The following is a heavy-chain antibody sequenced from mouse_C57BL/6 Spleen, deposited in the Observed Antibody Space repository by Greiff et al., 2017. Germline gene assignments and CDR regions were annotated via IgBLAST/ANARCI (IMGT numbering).Heavy chain of an antibody. Sequence: QVQLQQSGAELVKPGASVKLSCKASGYTFTEYTIHWVKQRSGQGLEWIGWFYPGSGSIKYNEKFKDKATLTADKSSSTVYMEISRLTSEDSAVYCGARHEDRHRFFAYWGQGTLVTVSA. CDR2: FYPGSGSI. V-gene: IGHV1-62-2*01. CDR1: GYTFTEYT. CDR3: ARHEDRHRFFAY. J-gene: IGHJ3*01.